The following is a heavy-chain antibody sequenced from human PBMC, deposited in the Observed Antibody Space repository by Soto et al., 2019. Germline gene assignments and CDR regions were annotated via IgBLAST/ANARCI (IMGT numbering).Heavy chain of an antibody. V-gene: IGHV1-24*01. CDR2: FDPEDGET. Sequence: ASVKVSCRVSGYTLTELSMHWVRQAPGKGLEWMGGFDPEDGETIYAQKFQGRVTMTEDTSTDTAYMELSSLRSEDTAVYHRATDLRWRAVTPAVWGQGTTVTVSS. CDR3: ATDLRWRAVTPAV. D-gene: IGHD4-17*01. CDR1: GYTLTELS. J-gene: IGHJ6*02.